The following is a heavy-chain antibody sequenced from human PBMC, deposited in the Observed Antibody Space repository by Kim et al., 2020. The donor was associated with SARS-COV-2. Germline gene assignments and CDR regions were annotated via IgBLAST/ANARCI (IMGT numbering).Heavy chain of an antibody. CDR2: MNPNSGNT. CDR3: ARWNALAAADYYYYYGMDV. Sequence: ASVKVSCKASGYTFTSYDINWVRQASGQGLEWMGWMNPNSGNTGYAQKFQGRVTMTMSTPISTAYMELRSLRSEDTAVYYCARWNALAAADYYYYYGMDV. CDR1: GYTFTSYD. J-gene: IGHJ6*01. D-gene: IGHD6-13*01. V-gene: IGHV1-8*01.